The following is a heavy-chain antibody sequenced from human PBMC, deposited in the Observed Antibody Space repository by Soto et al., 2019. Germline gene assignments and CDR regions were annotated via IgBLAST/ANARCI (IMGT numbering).Heavy chain of an antibody. CDR3: ARDHGYCSTTSCYSRFYWYY. D-gene: IGHD2-2*03. Sequence: PSENLSLTCTVSCGSISSYYWSWLRQPPGKGLEWIGYIYYSGSTNYNPSLKSRLTMSLDTSKSHFSLKLTSVTAADTAVYYCARDHGYCSTTSCYSRFYWYYSCQGLLVTGSS. CDR1: CGSISSYY. CDR2: IYYSGST. V-gene: IGHV4-59*01. J-gene: IGHJ4*01.